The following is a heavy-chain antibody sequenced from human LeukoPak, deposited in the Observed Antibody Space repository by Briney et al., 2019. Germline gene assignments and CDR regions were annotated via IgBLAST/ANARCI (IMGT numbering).Heavy chain of an antibody. D-gene: IGHD2/OR15-2a*01. Sequence: SETLSLTCTVSGGSISSYYWSWIRQPPGKGLEWIGYIYHSGSTNYNPSLKSRVTTSVDTSKNQFSLKLSSVTAADTAVYYCAGHHPRNTVDFWGQGTLVTVSS. CDR1: GGSISSYY. CDR3: AGHHPRNTVDF. J-gene: IGHJ4*02. V-gene: IGHV4-59*08. CDR2: IYHSGST.